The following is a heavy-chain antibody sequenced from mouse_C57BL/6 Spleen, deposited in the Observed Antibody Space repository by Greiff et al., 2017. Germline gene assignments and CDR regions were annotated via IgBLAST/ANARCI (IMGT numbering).Heavy chain of an antibody. J-gene: IGHJ3*01. CDR3: ASGGGYYAAY. CDR1: GYSFTSYY. Sequence: EVQLQQSGPELVKPGASVKISCKASGYSFTSYYMQWVKQRPGQSLVWIGVINPYDGSTNYNQKFKGKATLTVDKSSSTAYMQLTSLTSEDSAVYYWASGGGYYAAYWGQGTLVTVSA. V-gene: IGHV1-39*01. CDR2: INPYDGST. D-gene: IGHD2-3*01.